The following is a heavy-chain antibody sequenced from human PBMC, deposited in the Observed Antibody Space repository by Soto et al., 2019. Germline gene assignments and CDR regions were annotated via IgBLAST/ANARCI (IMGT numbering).Heavy chain of an antibody. V-gene: IGHV4-31*02. CDR2: IYYSGST. D-gene: IGHD3-3*01. J-gene: IGHJ5*02. CDR1: GGSPSPGGYH. Sequence: SEDPSLPWTVSGGSPSPGGYHLSWLPHEPKKGLEWIGSIYYSGSTYYNPSLKSRVTISVDTSKNQFSLKLSSVTAADTAVYYCARAPPPLRGYVFWSGYSKVDLFASWGRGTLVTVSS. CDR3: ARAPPPLRGYVFWSGYSKVDLFAS.